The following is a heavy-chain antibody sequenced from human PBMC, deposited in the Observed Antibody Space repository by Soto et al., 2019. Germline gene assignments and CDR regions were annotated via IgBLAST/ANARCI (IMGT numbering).Heavy chain of an antibody. J-gene: IGHJ6*02. D-gene: IGHD4-17*01. CDR3: AATVTPIYYYYGMDV. Sequence: GESLKISCKGSGYSFTSYWIGWVRQLPGKGLEWMGIIYPGDSDTSYSPSFQGQATISADKSISTAYLQWSSLKASDTAMYYCAATVTPIYYYYGMDVWGQGTTVTVSS. CDR1: GYSFTSYW. V-gene: IGHV5-51*01. CDR2: IYPGDSDT.